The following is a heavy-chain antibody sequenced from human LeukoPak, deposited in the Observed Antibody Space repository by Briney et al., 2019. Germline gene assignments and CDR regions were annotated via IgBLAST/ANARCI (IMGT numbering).Heavy chain of an antibody. CDR1: GGSISSNSYY. J-gene: IGHJ4*02. D-gene: IGHD2-15*01. V-gene: IGHV4-39*07. CDR2: IYYSGST. CDR3: ARVGYCSGGSCYSTHDY. Sequence: PSETLSLTCAVSGGSISSNSYYWGWIRQPPGKGLEWIGSIYYSGSTYYNPSLKSRVTISVDTSKNQFSLKLSSVTAADTAVYYCARVGYCSGGSCYSTHDYWGQGTLVTVSS.